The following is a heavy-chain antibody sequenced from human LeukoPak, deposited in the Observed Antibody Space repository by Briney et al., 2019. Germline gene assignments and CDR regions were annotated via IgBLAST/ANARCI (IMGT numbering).Heavy chain of an antibody. CDR2: ISGDGSRT. CDR3: ARGGTNSYDTFDI. Sequence: GGSLRLSCAASGFTLSNYFMHWVRQAPGKGLVWVSRISGDGSRTTYAGAVKGRFTISRDNVGNTLYLQMNSLRADDTSVYSCARGGTNSYDTFDIWGQGTMVTVSS. D-gene: IGHD1-1*01. J-gene: IGHJ3*02. CDR1: GFTLSNYF. V-gene: IGHV3-74*01.